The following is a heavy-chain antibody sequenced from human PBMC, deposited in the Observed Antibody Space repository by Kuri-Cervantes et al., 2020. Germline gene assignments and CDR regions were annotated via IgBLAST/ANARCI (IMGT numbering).Heavy chain of an antibody. J-gene: IGHJ3*02. Sequence: GPTLVKPTQTVTLSCTFSGFSLSTTGMRVSWIRQPPGKALEWLARIDWDDDKFYSTSLKTRLTISKDTSKNQVVLTMTNMDPVGTATYYCARTMYYYGSGSYVFDIWGQGTMVTDSS. CDR1: GFSLSTTGMR. D-gene: IGHD3-10*01. V-gene: IGHV2-70D*14. CDR3: ARTMYYYGSGSYVFDI. CDR2: IDWDDDK.